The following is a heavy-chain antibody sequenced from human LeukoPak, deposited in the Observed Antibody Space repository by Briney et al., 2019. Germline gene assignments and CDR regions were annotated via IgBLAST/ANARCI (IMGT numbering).Heavy chain of an antibody. D-gene: IGHD1-26*01. Sequence: GGSLRLSCAASGFTFSSYAMSWVRQAPGKGLEWVSAISGSGGSTYYADSVKSRFTISRDNSKNTLYLQMNSLRAEDTAVYYCAKLGELRYFQHWGQGTLVTVSS. CDR2: ISGSGGST. CDR3: AKLGELRYFQH. V-gene: IGHV3-23*01. J-gene: IGHJ1*01. CDR1: GFTFSSYA.